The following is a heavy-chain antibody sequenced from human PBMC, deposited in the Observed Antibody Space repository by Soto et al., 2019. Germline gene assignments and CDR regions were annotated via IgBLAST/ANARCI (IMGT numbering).Heavy chain of an antibody. J-gene: IGHJ4*02. CDR2: IYSGGST. V-gene: IGHV3-53*04. CDR1: EFTVTSNY. CDR3: ARATYCTGGNCLLDY. Sequence: EVQLVESGGGLVQPGGSLRLSCAASEFTVTSNYMSWVRQAPGKGLEWVSVIYSGGSTYYADFVKGRFTISRDNSKNTVYLQMNSLRAEDTAVYYCARATYCTGGNCLLDYWCQGTLVTVAS. D-gene: IGHD2-15*01.